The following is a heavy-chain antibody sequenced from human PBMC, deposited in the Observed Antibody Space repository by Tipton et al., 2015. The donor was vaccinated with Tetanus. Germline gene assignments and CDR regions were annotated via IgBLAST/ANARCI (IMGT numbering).Heavy chain of an antibody. Sequence: TLSLTCTVSGGSITSSIDYWGWVRQPPGKGLEWIGSVYYSGSTSYNPSLKSRVTILVDTSKNQFSLKLSSVTAADTAVYYCARGLGSRLAPGGSVDSWGQGTLVTVSS. CDR2: VYYSGST. V-gene: IGHV4-39*07. CDR1: GGSITSSIDY. CDR3: ARGLGSRLAPGGSVDS. D-gene: IGHD3-10*01. J-gene: IGHJ5*01.